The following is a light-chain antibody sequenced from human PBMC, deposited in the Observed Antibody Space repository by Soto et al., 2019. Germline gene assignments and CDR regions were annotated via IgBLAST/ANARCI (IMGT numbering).Light chain of an antibody. CDR2: DDN. CDR1: NSNIGSNA. CDR3: AAWDDSLNGVV. J-gene: IGLJ2*01. V-gene: IGLV1-44*01. Sequence: QSVLTQPPSVSGTPGQRVIISCSGSNSNIGSNAVHWYQQLPGAAPKLLIDDDNQRPSGVPDRFSGSKSGTSASLAISGLQSEDEADYYCAAWDDSLNGVVFGGGTKLTVL.